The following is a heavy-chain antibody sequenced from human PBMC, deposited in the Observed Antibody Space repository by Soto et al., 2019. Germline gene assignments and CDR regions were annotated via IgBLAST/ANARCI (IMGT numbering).Heavy chain of an antibody. CDR1: GFTFSTYW. V-gene: IGHV3-7*03. CDR2: IKQDGSEK. J-gene: IGHJ3*02. CDR3: ARGLPTWRNDAFDI. D-gene: IGHD1-26*01. Sequence: GSLRLSCEASGFTFSTYWMSWVRQAPGKGLEWVANIKQDGSEKYYVDSVKGRFTISRDNAKNSMYLQMNSLRADDTAVYYCARGLPTWRNDAFDIWGQGTMVTVSS.